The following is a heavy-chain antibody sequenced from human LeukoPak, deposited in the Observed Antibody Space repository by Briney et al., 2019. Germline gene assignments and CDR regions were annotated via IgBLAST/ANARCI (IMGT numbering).Heavy chain of an antibody. Sequence: PGGSLRLSCAAPGFTFSSYEMNWVRQAPGKGLEWVSYISSSGSTIYYADSVKGRFTISRDNAKNSLYLQMNSLRAEDTAVYYCARGQRITMVRGIAFDIWGQGTMVTVSS. CDR2: ISSSGSTI. J-gene: IGHJ3*02. V-gene: IGHV3-48*03. CDR1: GFTFSSYE. CDR3: ARGQRITMVRGIAFDI. D-gene: IGHD3-10*01.